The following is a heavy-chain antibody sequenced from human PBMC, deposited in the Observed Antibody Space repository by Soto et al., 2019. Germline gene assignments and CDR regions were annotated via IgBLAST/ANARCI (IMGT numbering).Heavy chain of an antibody. V-gene: IGHV1-3*01. CDR2: INAGNGNT. Sequence: QVHLVQSGAEVKKPGASVKVSCKASGYTFTSYAIHWVRQAPGQRLEWMGWINAGNGNTKYSQKFQGRVTITRDTSASTAYMELSSLRSEDTAVYYCARGDVYDIHDYWGQGTLVTVSS. J-gene: IGHJ4*02. CDR3: ARGDVYDIHDY. D-gene: IGHD3-22*01. CDR1: GYTFTSYA.